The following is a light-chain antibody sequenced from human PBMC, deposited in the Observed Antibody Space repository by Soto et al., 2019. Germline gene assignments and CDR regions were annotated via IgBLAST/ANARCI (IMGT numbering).Light chain of an antibody. CDR3: LQHNSYPRT. V-gene: IGKV1-17*01. CDR1: QAITND. Sequence: DIQMNQSPSSLSASVGARVTITCRASQAITNDLSWYQQKTGEPPKRLIYAASTLHSGVPSRLSRSGSGTEFALTISSLQPEDFATYICLQHNSYPRTFGKGTKVEIK. J-gene: IGKJ1*01. CDR2: AAS.